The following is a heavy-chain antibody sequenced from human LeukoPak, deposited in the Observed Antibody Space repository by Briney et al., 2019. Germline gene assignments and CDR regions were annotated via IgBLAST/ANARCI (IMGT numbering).Heavy chain of an antibody. D-gene: IGHD1-26*01. CDR2: IWYDGSNK. V-gene: IGHV3-33*08. Sequence: GRSLRLSCAASGFTFSSYAMHWVRQAPGKGLEWVAVIWYDGSNKYYADSVKGRFTISRDNSKNTLYLQMNSLRAEDTAVYYCASLLWDLFDYWGQGTLVTVSS. J-gene: IGHJ4*02. CDR3: ASLLWDLFDY. CDR1: GFTFSSYA.